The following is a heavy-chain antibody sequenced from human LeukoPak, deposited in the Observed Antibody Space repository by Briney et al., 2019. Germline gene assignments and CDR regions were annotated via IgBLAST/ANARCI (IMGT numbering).Heavy chain of an antibody. CDR3: ARGPVATIFGRPNPWGPRPFDY. D-gene: IGHD5-12*01. J-gene: IGHJ4*02. CDR1: GGSFRGYY. V-gene: IGHV4-34*01. CDR2: INHSGST. Sequence: PSETLSLTCAVYGGSFRGYYWSWIRQPPGKGLEWLGEINHSGSTNYNPSLKSRVTISVDTSKNQFSLKLSSVTAADTAVYYCARGPVATIFGRPNPWGPRPFDYWGQGTLVTVS.